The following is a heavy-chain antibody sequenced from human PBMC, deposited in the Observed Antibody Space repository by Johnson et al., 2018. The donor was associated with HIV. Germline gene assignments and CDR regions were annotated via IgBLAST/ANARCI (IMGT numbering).Heavy chain of an antibody. CDR1: GFTFSSYD. CDR2: IGTAGDT. D-gene: IGHD1-26*01. V-gene: IGHV3-13*01. CDR3: AKERESGSYLDAFDL. J-gene: IGHJ3*01. Sequence: VQVVESGGGLVQPGGSLRLSCAASGFTFSSYDMHWVRQATGKGLEWVSAIGTAGDTYYPGSVKGRFTISRENAKNSLYLQMNSLRAGDTAVYYCAKERESGSYLDAFDLWGQGTMVTISS.